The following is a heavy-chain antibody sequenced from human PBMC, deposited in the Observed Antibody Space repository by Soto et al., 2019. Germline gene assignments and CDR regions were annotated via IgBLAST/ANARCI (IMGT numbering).Heavy chain of an antibody. CDR2: VWYDGRNK. CDR3: ARDRYSSGWYDLDY. CDR1: GLTFSSYG. V-gene: IGHV3-33*01. D-gene: IGHD6-19*01. Sequence: QVQLVESGGGVVQPGRSLRLSCAASGLTFSSYGMHWVRQAPGKGLEWVAVVWYDGRNKYYADSVKGRFTISRDNSKNTLYLQMNSLRAEDTAVYYCARDRYSSGWYDLDYWGQGTLVTVSS. J-gene: IGHJ4*02.